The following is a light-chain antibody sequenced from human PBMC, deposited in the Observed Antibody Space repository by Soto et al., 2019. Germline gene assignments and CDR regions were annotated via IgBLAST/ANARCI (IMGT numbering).Light chain of an antibody. CDR1: QGITNR. CDR3: QQANSFTIT. Sequence: DIQMTQSPSSISASVGDRVTITCRASQGITNRLAGYQQKPGQAPTRLIYEAAKLQSGVPSRISGSGSGTDFSLTMSRLQPEDFANYYCQQANSFTITFGQGTRLEIK. CDR2: EAA. V-gene: IGKV1D-12*01. J-gene: IGKJ5*01.